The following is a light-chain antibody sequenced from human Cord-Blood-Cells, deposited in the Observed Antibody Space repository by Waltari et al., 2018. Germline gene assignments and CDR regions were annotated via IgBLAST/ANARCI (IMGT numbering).Light chain of an antibody. CDR3: QHRSNWPRYS. CDR1: PSVSSY. V-gene: IGKV3-11*01. CDR2: DAS. J-gene: IGKJ2*03. Sequence: IVLTQSPAPLSMSPGARATLSCRASPSVSSYLAWYQQKPGQAPRLLIYDASNRATGIPARFSGSGSGTDFTLTISSLEPEDFAVYYCQHRSNWPRYSFGQGTKLEIK.